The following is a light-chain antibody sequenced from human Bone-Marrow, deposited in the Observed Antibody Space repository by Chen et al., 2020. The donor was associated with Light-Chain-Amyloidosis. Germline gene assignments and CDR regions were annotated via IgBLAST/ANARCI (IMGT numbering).Light chain of an antibody. CDR3: QEDYTTGLT. J-gene: IGKJ4*01. Sequence: DIVMTQSPDSLAVSLGERATISCKSSQSVLYSSNNKDYLAWYQQKPGQPPKLLIYWASTGEAWVPDRFSGSGSGTDLTLSISSLQAEDGAVYYCQEDYTTGLTFGGGTRVELK. V-gene: IGKV4-1*01. CDR2: WAS. CDR1: QSVLYSSNNKDY.